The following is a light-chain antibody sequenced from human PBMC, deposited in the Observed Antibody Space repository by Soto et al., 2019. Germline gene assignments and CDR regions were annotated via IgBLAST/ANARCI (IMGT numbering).Light chain of an antibody. Sequence: IILTQSPAPLSLSPGERATLSCMASQTVSSNYLAWCQQRPGQAPRLLIYGASTRATGIPARFSGSGSGTEFTLTISSLQSEDFAVYYCQQYNKWPWTFGQGTKVDIK. CDR1: QTVSSN. CDR3: QQYNKWPWT. J-gene: IGKJ1*01. CDR2: GAS. V-gene: IGKV3-15*01.